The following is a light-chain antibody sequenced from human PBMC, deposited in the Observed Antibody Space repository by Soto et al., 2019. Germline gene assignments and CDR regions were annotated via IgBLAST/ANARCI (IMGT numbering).Light chain of an antibody. Sequence: NFMLTQPHSVSESPGETVTFSCTRSSGSIDSNYVQWYQQRPDSAPTIVISETNQRADGVPDRFSGSIDTSSNSASLTISGVKTEDEADYYCQSYSGSNVVFGGGTKLTAL. V-gene: IGLV6-57*04. CDR1: SGSIDSNY. CDR3: QSYSGSNVV. J-gene: IGLJ2*01. CDR2: ETN.